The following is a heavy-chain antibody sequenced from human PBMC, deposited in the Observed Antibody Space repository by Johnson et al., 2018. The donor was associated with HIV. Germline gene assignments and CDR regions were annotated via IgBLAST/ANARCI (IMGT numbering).Heavy chain of an antibody. J-gene: IGHJ3*02. CDR3: AKHNGNSLYWYAFDI. V-gene: IGHV3-33*06. CDR1: GFSFSTYG. D-gene: IGHD5/OR15-5a*01. Sequence: QVQLVESGGGVVQTGRSLRLSCASSGFSFSTYGMNWVRQAPGKGLEWVAIIWADGSNTDCADSVKGRFTISRDNSKNTLYLQMDSLRAEDTAVYYCAKHNGNSLYWYAFDIWGQGTMVTVSS. CDR2: IWADGSNT.